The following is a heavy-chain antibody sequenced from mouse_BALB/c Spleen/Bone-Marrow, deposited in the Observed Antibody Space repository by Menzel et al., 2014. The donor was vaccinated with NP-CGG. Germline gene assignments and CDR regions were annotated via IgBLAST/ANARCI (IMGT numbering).Heavy chain of an antibody. CDR1: GYTFTSYY. V-gene: IGHV1S81*02. J-gene: IGHJ1*01. D-gene: IGHD1-1*01. CDR3: TRSNYGYWFFDV. Sequence: QVQLQQSGAELVKPGASVKLSCKASGYTFTSYYMYWVKQRPGQGLVWIGEINPSNGGTNFNEKFKSKATLTVDKSSNTAYVQPSSLTSEDSAVYHCTRSNYGYWFFDVWGAGTTVTVSS. CDR2: INPSNGGT.